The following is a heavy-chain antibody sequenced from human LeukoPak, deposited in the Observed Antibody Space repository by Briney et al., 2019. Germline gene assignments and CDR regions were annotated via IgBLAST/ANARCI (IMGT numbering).Heavy chain of an antibody. J-gene: IGHJ6*03. CDR2: IYTSGST. V-gene: IGHV4-4*07. D-gene: IGHD1-14*01. CDR1: GGSISSYY. CDR3: ARDYRIYYYYYMDV. Sequence: SETLSLTCTVSGGSISSYYWSWIRQPPGKGLEWIGRIYTSGSTNYNPSLKSRVTMSVDTSKNQFSLKLSSVTAADTAVYYCARDYRIYYYYYMDVWGKGTTVTISS.